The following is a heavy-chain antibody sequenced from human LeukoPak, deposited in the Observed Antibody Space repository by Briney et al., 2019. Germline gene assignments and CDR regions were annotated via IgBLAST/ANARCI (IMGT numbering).Heavy chain of an antibody. J-gene: IGHJ4*02. CDR3: ARDAAAAEGY. CDR1: GGSFSGYY. D-gene: IGHD6-13*01. V-gene: IGHV4-34*01. Sequence: PSETLSLTCAVYGGSFSGYYWSWIRQPPGKGLEWIGEINHSGSTNYNPSLKSRVTISVDTSKNQFSLKLSSVTAADTAVYYCARDAAAAEGYWGQGTLVTVSS. CDR2: INHSGST.